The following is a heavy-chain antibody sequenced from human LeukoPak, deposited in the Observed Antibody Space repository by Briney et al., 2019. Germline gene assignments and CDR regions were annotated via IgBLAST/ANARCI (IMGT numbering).Heavy chain of an antibody. CDR1: GFTITNYA. J-gene: IGHJ4*02. CDR2: LSTSPR. Sequence: GGSLRLSYAASGFTITNYAMSWVRQGPGKGLEWVSGLSTSPRYADSVRGRFTVSRDHSTNTLYLQMNRLRAEDTAVYYCARGEVAVQYYFESWGQGTLVTVSS. D-gene: IGHD3-22*01. V-gene: IGHV3-23*01. CDR3: ARGEVAVQYYFES.